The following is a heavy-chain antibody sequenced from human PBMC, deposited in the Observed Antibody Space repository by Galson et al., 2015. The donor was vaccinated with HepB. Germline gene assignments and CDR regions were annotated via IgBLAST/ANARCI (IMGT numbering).Heavy chain of an antibody. D-gene: IGHD2-2*01. V-gene: IGHV3-30*18. CDR1: GFTFSSYA. CDR3: ANTRELGYCSSTRCPLGF. CDR2: ISYGGSNK. Sequence: SLRLSCAASGFTFSSYAMHWVRQAPGKGLEWVAFISYGGSNKYYADSVKGRFTISRDNAKNTLYLQMNSLRAEDTAVYYCANTRELGYCSSTRCPLGFWGQGTPVTVSS. J-gene: IGHJ4*02.